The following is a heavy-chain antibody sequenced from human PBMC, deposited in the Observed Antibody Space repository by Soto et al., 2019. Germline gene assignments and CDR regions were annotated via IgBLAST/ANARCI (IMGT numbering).Heavy chain of an antibody. J-gene: IGHJ4*02. V-gene: IGHV3-53*01. D-gene: IGHD6-19*01. CDR3: ARAYSSGWWYFDY. CDR1: GFTVSSNY. Sequence: PGGSLRLSCAASGFTVSSNYMSWVRQAPGKGLEWVSVIYSGGSTYYADSVKGRFTISRDNSKNTLYLQMNSLRAEDTAVYYCARAYSSGWWYFDYWGQGTLVTVSS. CDR2: IYSGGST.